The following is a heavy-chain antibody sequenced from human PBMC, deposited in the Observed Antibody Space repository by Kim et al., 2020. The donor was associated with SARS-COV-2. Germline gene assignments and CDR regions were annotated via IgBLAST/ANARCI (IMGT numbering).Heavy chain of an antibody. CDR1: GYTFTSYA. CDR3: ARDRIQLWLHNYYYYGMDV. Sequence: ASVKVSCKASGYTFTSYAMNWVRQAPGQGLEWMGWINTNTGNPTYAQGFTGRFVFSLDTSVSTAYLQISSLKAEDTAVYYCARDRIQLWLHNYYYYGMDVWGQGTTVTVSS. D-gene: IGHD5-18*01. V-gene: IGHV7-4-1*02. CDR2: INTNTGNP. J-gene: IGHJ6*02.